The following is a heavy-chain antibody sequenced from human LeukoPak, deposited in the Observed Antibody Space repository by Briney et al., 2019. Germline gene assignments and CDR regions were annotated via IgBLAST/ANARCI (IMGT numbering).Heavy chain of an antibody. D-gene: IGHD2-2*01. CDR1: GFTFSSYS. Sequence: GGSLRLSCAASGFTFSSYSMNWVRQAPGKGLEWVSSISSSSSYIYYADSVKGRFTISRDNAKNSLYLQMNSLRAEDTAVYYCAKGADIVVVPAAYPVDYWGQGTLVTVSP. CDR3: AKGADIVVVPAAYPVDY. J-gene: IGHJ4*02. V-gene: IGHV3-21*04. CDR2: ISSSSSYI.